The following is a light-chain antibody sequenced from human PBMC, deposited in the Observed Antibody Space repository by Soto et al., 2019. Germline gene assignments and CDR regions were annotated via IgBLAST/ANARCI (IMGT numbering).Light chain of an antibody. CDR3: QQSYSSPRT. CDR2: AAP. Sequence: DIQMTQSPSSLSASVGDRVTITCRASQSISNYLNWYQQKPGKDPNLLMYAAPSLQSGVPARFSGSGYGTDFTLTINSLQHEDFETYYCQQSYSSPRTFGQGTTVDIK. CDR1: QSISNY. J-gene: IGKJ1*01. V-gene: IGKV1-39*01.